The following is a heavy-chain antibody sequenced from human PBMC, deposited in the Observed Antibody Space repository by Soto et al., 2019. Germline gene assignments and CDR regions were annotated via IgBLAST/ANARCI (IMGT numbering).Heavy chain of an antibody. CDR1: SRRISRGGDF. V-gene: IGHV4-31*03. Sequence: LSLSSTDSSRRISRGGDFWSWIRQPPGKGLEWIGYIYYSGSSYYNPSLNSRVTISVDTSKNQFSLKLSAVTAADTAVYYCARGTLVATSYYFDFWGQGTL. J-gene: IGHJ4*02. CDR3: ARGTLVATSYYFDF. D-gene: IGHD5-12*01. CDR2: IYYSGSS.